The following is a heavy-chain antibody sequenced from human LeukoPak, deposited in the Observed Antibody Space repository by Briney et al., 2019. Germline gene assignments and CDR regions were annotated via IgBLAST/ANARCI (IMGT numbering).Heavy chain of an antibody. CDR1: GFTFSSYW. V-gene: IGHV3-7*03. D-gene: IGHD2-15*01. CDR3: AKEFSGGWSFDY. Sequence: PGGSLRLSCGASGFTFSSYWMSWVRQAPGKGLEWVANIKQDGSEKYYVDSVKGRFTISRDNAKNSLYLQMNSLRAEDTAVYYCAKEFSGGWSFDYWGQGTLVTVSS. CDR2: IKQDGSEK. J-gene: IGHJ4*02.